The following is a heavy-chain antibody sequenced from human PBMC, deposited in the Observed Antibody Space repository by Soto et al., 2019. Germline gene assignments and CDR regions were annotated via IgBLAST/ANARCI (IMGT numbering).Heavy chain of an antibody. Sequence: ESLKISCKGSGYSFTSYWIGWVRQMPGKGLEWMGIIYPGDSDTRYRPSFQGQVTISADKSISTAYLQWSSLKASDTAMYYCARSGDLVDYYYGMDVCGQGTTVTVSS. D-gene: IGHD2-21*02. J-gene: IGHJ6*02. CDR3: ARSGDLVDYYYGMDV. CDR1: GYSFTSYW. CDR2: IYPGDSDT. V-gene: IGHV5-51*01.